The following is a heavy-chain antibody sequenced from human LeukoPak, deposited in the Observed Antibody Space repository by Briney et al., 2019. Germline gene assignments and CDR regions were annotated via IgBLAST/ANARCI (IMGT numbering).Heavy chain of an antibody. J-gene: IGHJ6*03. V-gene: IGHV3-48*03. CDR2: ISSSGSNI. Sequence: GGSLRLSCAASRFTFSSYEMNWVRHAPGKGLEWGSYISSSGSNIYYADYVKGRFTISRDNAKNSLYLQMNSLRADDTAIYYCVRDHYYSMDVWGKGTTVTISS. CDR1: RFTFSSYE. CDR3: VRDHYYSMDV.